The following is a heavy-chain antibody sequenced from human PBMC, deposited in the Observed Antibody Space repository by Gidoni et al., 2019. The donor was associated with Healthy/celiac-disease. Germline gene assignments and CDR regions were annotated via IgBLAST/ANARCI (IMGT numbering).Heavy chain of an antibody. Sequence: QLQLQEPGPGLVKPSATLSPHSTVSGGSLISHHWSWIRQPPGKGLEVIGYIYYSGSTNYNPSLKRRVTLSVDTSKNQFSLKLSSVTAADTAVYYCARATYYYFWSGDHNWFDPWGQGTLVTVSS. CDR1: GGSLISHH. V-gene: IGHV4-59*11. CDR2: IYYSGST. D-gene: IGHD3-3*01. CDR3: ARATYYYFWSGDHNWFDP. J-gene: IGHJ5*02.